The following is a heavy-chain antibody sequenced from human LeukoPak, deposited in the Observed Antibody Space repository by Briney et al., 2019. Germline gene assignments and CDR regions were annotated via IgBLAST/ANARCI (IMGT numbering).Heavy chain of an antibody. Sequence: SVKVSCKASGGTFSSYAISWVRQSPGQGLEWMGGIIPIFGTANYAQTFQGRVTITADESTSTAYMEQSSLRSEDTAVYYCASSRVAATPGHQDYWGQGTLVTVSS. V-gene: IGHV1-69*01. CDR2: IIPIFGTA. D-gene: IGHD2-15*01. CDR1: GGTFSSYA. CDR3: ASSRVAATPGHQDY. J-gene: IGHJ4*02.